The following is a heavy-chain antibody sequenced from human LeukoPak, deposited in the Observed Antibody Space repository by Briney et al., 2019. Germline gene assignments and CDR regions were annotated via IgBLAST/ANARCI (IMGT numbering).Heavy chain of an antibody. J-gene: IGHJ3*02. Sequence: ASVKDSCKASGYTFTSYGISWVRQAPGQGLEWMGWISAYNDNTNYAQKLQGRVTMTTDTSTSTAYMELRSLRSDDTAVYYCARQGYYYDSSGYYYRDAFDIWGQGTMVTVSS. CDR3: ARQGYYYDSSGYYYRDAFDI. V-gene: IGHV1-18*01. D-gene: IGHD3-22*01. CDR2: ISAYNDNT. CDR1: GYTFTSYG.